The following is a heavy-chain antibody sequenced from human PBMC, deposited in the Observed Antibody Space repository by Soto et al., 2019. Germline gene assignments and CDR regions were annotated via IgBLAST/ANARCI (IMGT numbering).Heavy chain of an antibody. CDR2: ISSSSSTI. CDR1: GFTFSSYS. Sequence: HPGGSLRLSCAASGFTFSSYSMNWVRQATGKGMEWVSNISSSSSTIYYADSVKGRFTISRDNSKNTLYVQRNSLGAEDTAVYYCAKGISGYNPPFDHWGKGPLVIVSS. D-gene: IGHD1-20*01. V-gene: IGHV3-48*01. J-gene: IGHJ4*02. CDR3: AKGISGYNPPFDH.